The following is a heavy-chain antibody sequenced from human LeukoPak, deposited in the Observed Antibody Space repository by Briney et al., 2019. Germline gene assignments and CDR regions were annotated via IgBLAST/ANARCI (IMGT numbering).Heavy chain of an antibody. Sequence: GRSLRLSCAASGFTFSSYGMHWVRQAPGKGLDWVAVISYDGSNKYYADSVKGRFTISRDNSKNTLFLQMNSLRAEDTAVYYCARSYDSSGYYNSDYWGQGTLVTVSS. V-gene: IGHV3-30*03. CDR3: ARSYDSSGYYNSDY. CDR1: GFTFSSYG. D-gene: IGHD3-22*01. CDR2: ISYDGSNK. J-gene: IGHJ4*02.